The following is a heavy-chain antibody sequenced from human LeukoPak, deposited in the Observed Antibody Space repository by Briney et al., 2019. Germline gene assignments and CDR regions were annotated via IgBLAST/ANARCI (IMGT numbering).Heavy chain of an antibody. Sequence: GGSLRLSCAASGFTFDDYAMHWVRQAPGKGLEWVSGISWNSDSIGYADSVKGRFTISRDNAKNSLYLQMNSLRAEDTALYYCAKAGGSEQEDTYYYYYYMDVWGKGTTVTISS. V-gene: IGHV3-9*01. D-gene: IGHD3-10*01. CDR3: AKAGGSEQEDTYYYYYYMDV. CDR2: ISWNSDSI. J-gene: IGHJ6*03. CDR1: GFTFDDYA.